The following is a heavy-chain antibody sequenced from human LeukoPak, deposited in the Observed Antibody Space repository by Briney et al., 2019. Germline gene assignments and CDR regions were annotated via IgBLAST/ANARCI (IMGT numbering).Heavy chain of an antibody. D-gene: IGHD3-10*01. Sequence: PSETLSLTCAVYGGSFSGYYWSWIRQPPGKGLEWIGEVNHSGSTNYNPSLKSRVTISVDTSKNQFSLKLSSVTAADTAAYYCARGDPYGSGSYFPFDYWGQGTLVTVSS. J-gene: IGHJ4*02. V-gene: IGHV4-34*01. CDR2: VNHSGST. CDR1: GGSFSGYY. CDR3: ARGDPYGSGSYFPFDY.